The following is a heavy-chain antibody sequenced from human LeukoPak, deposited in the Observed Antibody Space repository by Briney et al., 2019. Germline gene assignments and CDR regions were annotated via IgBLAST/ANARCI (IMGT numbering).Heavy chain of an antibody. V-gene: IGHV4-61*02. D-gene: IGHD3-3*01. J-gene: IGHJ5*02. CDR3: ATSSYSDFWSGNKDRFDP. CDR1: GASISSAKYY. CDR2: IYTSGST. Sequence: SETLSLTCTVSGASISSAKYYWSWIRQPAGKGLEWIGRIYTSGSTNYNPSLKSRVTISLDRSKNQSSLKLGSVTAADTAVYYCATSSYSDFWSGNKDRFDPWGQGTLVTVSS.